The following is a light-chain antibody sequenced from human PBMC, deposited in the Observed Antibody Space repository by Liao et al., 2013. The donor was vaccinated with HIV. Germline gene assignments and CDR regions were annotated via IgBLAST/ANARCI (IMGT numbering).Light chain of an antibody. V-gene: IGLV3-1*01. CDR3: QAWDSTTVI. J-gene: IGLJ2*01. CDR1: TLGDKY. Sequence: YDLTQPASVSVSPGQTATVTCSGGTLGDKYISWYQQRPGQSPVLVIYEDTKRPSGIPERFSGSNSGNTATLTISGTQPVDEADYYCQAWDSTTVIFGGGTKLTVL. CDR2: EDT.